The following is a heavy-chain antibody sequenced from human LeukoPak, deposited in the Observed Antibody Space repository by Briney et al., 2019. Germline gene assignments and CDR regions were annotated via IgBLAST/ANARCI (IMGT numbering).Heavy chain of an antibody. Sequence: GGSLRLSCAASGFTFSSYSMNWVRQAPGKGLEWVGFIRRKVYGGTTEYAASVKGRFTISRDDSESIAYLQMNSLKTEDTAVYFCTREARGGGWYDYWGQGSLVTVSS. CDR2: IRRKVYGGTT. V-gene: IGHV3-49*04. CDR1: GFTFSSYS. J-gene: IGHJ4*02. CDR3: TREARGGGWYDY. D-gene: IGHD6-19*01.